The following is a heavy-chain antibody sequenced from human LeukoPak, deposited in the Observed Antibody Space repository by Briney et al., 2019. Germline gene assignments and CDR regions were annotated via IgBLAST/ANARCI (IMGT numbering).Heavy chain of an antibody. CDR1: GFTFSDYY. Sequence: GGSLRLSCAASGFTFSDYYMSWIRQAPGKGLEWVSYISSSGSTIYYADSVKGRFTISRDNAKNSLYLQMNSLRAEDTAVYYCARDQGPTMIVVVFDYWGQGTLVTVSS. CDR3: ARDQGPTMIVVVFDY. CDR2: ISSSGSTI. D-gene: IGHD3-22*01. V-gene: IGHV3-11*01. J-gene: IGHJ4*02.